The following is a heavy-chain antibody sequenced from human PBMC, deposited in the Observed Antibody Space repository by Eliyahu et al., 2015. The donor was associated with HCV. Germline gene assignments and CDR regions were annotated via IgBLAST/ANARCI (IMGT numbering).Heavy chain of an antibody. CDR3: TTGAPGGFDYYLDV. D-gene: IGHD3-10*01. Sequence: EVQLVESGGGLVKPGGXLXLPCAASGXTXSKAXLXXVRQAPGKGXEWIGRIKSKTDGGTTDYAAPVKGRFTISRDDSKSTLYLQMNSLKTEDTAVYYCTTGAPGGFDYYLDVWGQGTTVTVSS. J-gene: IGHJ6*03. V-gene: IGHV3-15*01. CDR2: IKSKTDGGTT. CDR1: GXTXSKAX.